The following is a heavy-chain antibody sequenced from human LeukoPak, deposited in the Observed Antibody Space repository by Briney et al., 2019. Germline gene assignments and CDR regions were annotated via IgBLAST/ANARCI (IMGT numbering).Heavy chain of an antibody. J-gene: IGHJ4*02. D-gene: IGHD3-10*01. V-gene: IGHV1-8*02. CDR1: GYTFTSYD. Sequence: GASVKVSCKASGYTFTSYDINWVRQATGQGLEWMGWMNPNSGNTGYAQKFQGRVTMTRDTSISTAYMELSRLRSDDTAVYYCARSLSMVRGVIIPVDFDYWGQGTLVTVSS. CDR3: ARSLSMVRGVIIPVDFDY. CDR2: MNPNSGNT.